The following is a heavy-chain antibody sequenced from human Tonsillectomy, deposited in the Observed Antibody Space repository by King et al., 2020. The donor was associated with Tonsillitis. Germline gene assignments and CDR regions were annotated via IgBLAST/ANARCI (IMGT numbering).Heavy chain of an antibody. CDR2: RDYSGST. CDR3: ARHGGPYDAFDI. J-gene: IGHJ3*02. V-gene: IGHV4-39*01. Sequence: QLQESGPGLVKASETLSRKCTVSGGSISSSNYYWGWIRQPPGKGLEWIGSRDYSGSTYYNPSLKSRVTRSVDTSKNQFSLKLSSVTAADTAVYYCARHGGPYDAFDIWGQGTMVTVSS. D-gene: IGHD3-16*01. CDR1: GGSISSSNYY.